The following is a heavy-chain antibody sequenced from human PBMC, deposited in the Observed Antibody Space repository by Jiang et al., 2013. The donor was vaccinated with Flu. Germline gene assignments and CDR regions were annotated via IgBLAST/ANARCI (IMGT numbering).Heavy chain of an antibody. J-gene: IGHJ5*02. CDR1: GGSISSYY. CDR3: ARAGLRLSVWFDP. Sequence: SGLVKPSETLSLTCTVSGGSISSYYWSWIRQPPGKGLEWIGYIYYSGNTNYNPSLKSRVTISVDTSKNQFSLKLTSVTAADTAVYYCARAGLRLSVWFDPWGQGTLVTVSS. V-gene: IGHV4-59*01. CDR2: IYYSGNT. D-gene: IGHD2-21*02.